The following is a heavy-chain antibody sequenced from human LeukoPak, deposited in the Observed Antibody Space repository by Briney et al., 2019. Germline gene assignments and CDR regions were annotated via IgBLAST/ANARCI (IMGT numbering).Heavy chain of an antibody. J-gene: IGHJ4*02. CDR3: AKDLDILTGYYYFDY. CDR2: ISGSGGST. V-gene: IGHV3-23*01. Sequence: GSLRLSCAASGFTFSSYAMSWVRQAPGKGLEWVSAISGSGGSTYYADSVKGRFTISRDNSKNTLYLQMNSLRAEDTAVYYCAKDLDILTGYYYFDYWGQGTLVTVSS. D-gene: IGHD3-9*01. CDR1: GFTFSSYA.